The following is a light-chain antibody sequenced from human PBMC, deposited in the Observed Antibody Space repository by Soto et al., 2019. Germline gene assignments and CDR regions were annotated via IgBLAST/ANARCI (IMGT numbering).Light chain of an antibody. CDR2: AAS. V-gene: IGKV1-39*01. J-gene: IGKJ4*01. CDR3: QQSYTTPLT. CDR1: RSISSY. Sequence: DIQLTQSPSSLSASVGDRVTITCRASRSISSYLNWYQQKPGKAPSLLIYAASSLQSGVPSRFSGSGSGTDFTLTISSLQPEDFATYYCQQSYTTPLTFGGGTKVEIK.